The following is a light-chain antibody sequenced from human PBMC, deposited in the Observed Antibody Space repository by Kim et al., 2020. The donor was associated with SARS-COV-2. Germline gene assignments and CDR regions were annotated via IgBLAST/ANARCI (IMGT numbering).Light chain of an antibody. CDR1: NSDIGTYNY. CDR2: DVF. Sequence: QPVTISCTGTNSDIGTYNYVSWYQQHPGKAPNLMLYDVFKRPSGVPDRFSGSKSGNTASLLISGLEAEDEADYYCCSYGDTYVFGTGTKVTVL. CDR3: CSYGDTYV. V-gene: IGLV2-11*03. J-gene: IGLJ1*01.